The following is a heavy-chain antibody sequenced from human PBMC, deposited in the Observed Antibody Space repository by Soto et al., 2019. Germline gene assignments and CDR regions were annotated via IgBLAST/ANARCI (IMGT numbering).Heavy chain of an antibody. CDR2: INGAGSST. V-gene: IGHV3-74*01. Sequence: EVQLVESGGGLIQPGGSLRLSCAASGFTFNTYWMHWVLQAPGKGLVWVSRINGAGSSTSYAESVKGRFTISRDSAKNILYLQMNSLRAEDTGGYYCARDFWMTTFGNEAFDIWGQGTMVTVSS. D-gene: IGHD3-16*01. CDR3: ARDFWMTTFGNEAFDI. J-gene: IGHJ3*02. CDR1: GFTFNTYW.